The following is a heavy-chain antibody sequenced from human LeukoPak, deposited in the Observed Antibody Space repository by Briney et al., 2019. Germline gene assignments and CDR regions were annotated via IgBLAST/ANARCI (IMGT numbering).Heavy chain of an antibody. Sequence: GGSLRLSCAASGFSFSSYSMNWVRHAPGKGLELVSSISANTTHIYGADSLKGRFTISRDNAKNSLYLQLTSLRAEDTAVYYCTRGYTSDYWGQGTLVAVSS. V-gene: IGHV3-21*01. D-gene: IGHD2-2*01. J-gene: IGHJ4*02. CDR1: GFSFSSYS. CDR2: ISANTTHI. CDR3: TRGYTSDY.